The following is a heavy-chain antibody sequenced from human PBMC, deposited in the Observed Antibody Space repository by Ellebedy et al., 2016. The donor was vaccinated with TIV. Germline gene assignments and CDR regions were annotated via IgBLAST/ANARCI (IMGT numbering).Heavy chain of an antibody. CDR2: IGISPGNI. J-gene: IGHJ4*02. D-gene: IGHD6-13*01. CDR1: GYTFTSYP. V-gene: IGHV3-48*02. Sequence: GGSLRLXXVASGYTFTSYPLNWVRQAPGKGLEWVSGIGISPGNIYYADSVKGRFTISRDNAWNSLYLQMNSLRDEDTAVYYCVRGDPLVLGYWGQGTLVTVSS. CDR3: VRGDPLVLGY.